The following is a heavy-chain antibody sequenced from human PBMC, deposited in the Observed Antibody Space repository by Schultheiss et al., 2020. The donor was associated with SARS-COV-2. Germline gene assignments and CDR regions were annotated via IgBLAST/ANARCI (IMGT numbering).Heavy chain of an antibody. V-gene: IGHV4-31*03. D-gene: IGHD1-1*01. CDR2: INHSGST. J-gene: IGHJ4*02. Sequence: SETLSLTCTVSGGSISSGGYYWSWIRQHPGKGLEWIGEINHSGSTNYNPSFKSRVTISLDESKNQFSLKLSSVTAADTAVYYCARAALNDIQPEDYWGQGTLVTV. CDR1: GGSISSGGYY. CDR3: ARAALNDIQPEDY.